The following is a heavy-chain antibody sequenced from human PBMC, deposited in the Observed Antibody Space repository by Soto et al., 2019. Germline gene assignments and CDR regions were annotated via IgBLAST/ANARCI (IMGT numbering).Heavy chain of an antibody. CDR3: ARPYCDSTSCYTDWFDP. V-gene: IGHV1-8*01. J-gene: IGHJ5*02. D-gene: IGHD2-2*02. CDR2: VNPKSGNT. CDR1: GYSFSTYD. Sequence: QVQLVQSGAEVQKPGASVKVSCKASGYSFSTYDINWVRQAAGQGLEWMGWVNPKSGNTDYAQRFRGRVTMTSNTSISTAYMELSALKPEDTAVYYCARPYCDSTSCYTDWFDPWGQGTLVTVSS.